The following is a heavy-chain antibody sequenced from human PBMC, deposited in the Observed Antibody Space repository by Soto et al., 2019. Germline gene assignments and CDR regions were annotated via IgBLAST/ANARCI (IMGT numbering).Heavy chain of an antibody. CDR2: IYYSGST. D-gene: IGHD5-18*01. CDR3: ARGGYSYLYASSSYYGMDV. V-gene: IGHV4-31*11. CDR1: GGSISSCGYY. J-gene: IGHJ6*02. Sequence: PSETLSLTCAVSGGSISSCGYYWIWIRQRPGKGLEWIGYIYYSGSTYYNPSLKSRVTISVDTSKNQFSLKLSSVTAAEPAVYYCARGGYSYLYASSSYYGMDVWGQGTTVTAS.